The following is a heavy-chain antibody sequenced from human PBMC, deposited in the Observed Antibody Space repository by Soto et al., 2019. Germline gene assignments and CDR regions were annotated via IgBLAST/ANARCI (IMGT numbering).Heavy chain of an antibody. D-gene: IGHD3-3*01. CDR3: ARDLSGGYDFWSETYYYGMDV. V-gene: IGHV1-46*01. CDR2: INPSGGST. Sequence: QVQLVQSGAEVKKPGASVKVSCKASGYTFTSYYMHWVRQAPGQGLEWMGIINPSGGSTSYAQKFQGRVTMTMDTSTSTVYMELSSLRSEDTAVYYCARDLSGGYDFWSETYYYGMDVWGQGTTVTVSS. J-gene: IGHJ6*02. CDR1: GYTFTSYY.